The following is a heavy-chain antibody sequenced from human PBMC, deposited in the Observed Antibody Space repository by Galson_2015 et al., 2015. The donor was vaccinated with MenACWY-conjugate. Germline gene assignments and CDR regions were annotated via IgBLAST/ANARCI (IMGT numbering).Heavy chain of an antibody. Sequence: SVKVSCKASGGTFSSYAISWVRQAPGLGLEWMGGIIPIFGTANYAQKFQGRVTITADESTSTAYMELSSLRSEDTAVYYCASWNTIAAAGVSGGWFDPWGQGTLVTVSS. CDR1: GGTFSSYA. CDR3: ASWNTIAAAGVSGGWFDP. V-gene: IGHV1-69*13. CDR2: IIPIFGTA. D-gene: IGHD6-13*01. J-gene: IGHJ5*02.